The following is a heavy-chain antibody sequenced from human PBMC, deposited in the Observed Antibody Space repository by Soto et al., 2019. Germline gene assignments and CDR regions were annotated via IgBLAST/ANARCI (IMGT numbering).Heavy chain of an antibody. Sequence: EVHLLESGGGLAQPGGSLRLSCAASGFTFSTYTMSWVRRAPGKGLEWVSTLNGGGGSPSYADSVQGRFTISRDNPKNTLYLQLNSLSVDDTATYYCAKARCSTSNCYVPDYWGQGAPVTVSS. CDR1: GFTFSTYT. V-gene: IGHV3-23*01. CDR3: AKARCSTSNCYVPDY. CDR2: LNGGGGSP. D-gene: IGHD2-2*01. J-gene: IGHJ4*02.